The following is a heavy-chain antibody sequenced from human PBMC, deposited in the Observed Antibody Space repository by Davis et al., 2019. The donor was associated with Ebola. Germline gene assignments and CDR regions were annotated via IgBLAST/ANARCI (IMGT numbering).Heavy chain of an antibody. CDR3: ARDIESYYYDSSGYYYPIGY. D-gene: IGHD3-22*01. Sequence: GESLKISCAASGFTVSSNYMSWVRQAPGKGLEWVSVIYSGGSTYYADSVKGRFTISRDNSKNTLYLQMNSLRAEDTAVYYCARDIESYYYDSSGYYYPIGYWGQGTLVTVSS. CDR2: IYSGGST. V-gene: IGHV3-53*05. CDR1: GFTVSSNY. J-gene: IGHJ4*02.